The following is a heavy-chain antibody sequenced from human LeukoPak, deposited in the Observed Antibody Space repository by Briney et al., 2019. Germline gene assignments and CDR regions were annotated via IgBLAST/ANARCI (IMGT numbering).Heavy chain of an antibody. CDR2: ISWNSGSI. V-gene: IGHV3-9*01. J-gene: IGHJ3*02. Sequence: GGSLRLSCAASGFTFDDYAMHWVRQAPGKGLEWVSGISWNSGSIGYADSVKGRFTISRDNAKNSLYLQMNSLRAEDTAVYYCARGVHYYDSSGYYFRLWAFDIWGQGTMVTVSS. CDR1: GFTFDDYA. CDR3: ARGVHYYDSSGYYFRLWAFDI. D-gene: IGHD3-22*01.